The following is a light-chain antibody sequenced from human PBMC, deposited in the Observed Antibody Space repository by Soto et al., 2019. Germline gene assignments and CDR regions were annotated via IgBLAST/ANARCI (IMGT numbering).Light chain of an antibody. V-gene: IGKV3-20*01. J-gene: IGKJ3*01. CDR3: QHYDSSVFT. CDR1: QSISSTY. Sequence: EIVLTQSPGTMSLSPGERATLSCRASQSISSTYLGWYQQKPGQAPRLLIYGASSRATGIPDRFSGSGSGTDFTLTISRLEPEDFAVYYCQHYDSSVFTFGPGTKVEIK. CDR2: GAS.